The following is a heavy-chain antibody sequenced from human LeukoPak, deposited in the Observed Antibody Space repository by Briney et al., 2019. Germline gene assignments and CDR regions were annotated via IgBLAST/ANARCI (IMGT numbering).Heavy chain of an antibody. J-gene: IGHJ6*03. V-gene: IGHV3-30*02. CDR1: GFIFSTYG. CDR3: AKGFGGYYYYYMDV. Sequence: GGSLRLSCAASGFIFSTYGMYWVRQAPGKGLEWVAFIRYDGNNKYHGDFVKGRFTISRDNSNNTLYLQMNSLRAEDTAVYYCAKGFGGYYYYYMDVWGKGTTVTVSS. CDR2: IRYDGNNK. D-gene: IGHD3-16*01.